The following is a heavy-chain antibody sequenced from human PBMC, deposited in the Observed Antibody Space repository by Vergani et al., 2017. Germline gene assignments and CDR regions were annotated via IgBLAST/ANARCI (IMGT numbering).Heavy chain of an antibody. CDR2: ISWNSGSI. CDR3: AKDRTSAISGSSRLGY. V-gene: IGHV3-9*01. J-gene: IGHJ4*02. CDR1: GFTFDDYA. Sequence: EVQLVESGGGLVQPGRSLRLSCAASGFTFDDYAMHWVRQAPGKGLEWVSGISWNSGSIGYADSVKGRFTISRDNAKNSLYLQMNSLRAEDTALYYCAKDRTSAISGSSRLGYWGQGTLVTVSS. D-gene: IGHD1-26*01.